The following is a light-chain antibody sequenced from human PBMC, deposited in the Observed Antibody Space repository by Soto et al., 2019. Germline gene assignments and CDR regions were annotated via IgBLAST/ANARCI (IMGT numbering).Light chain of an antibody. CDR1: QSIISY. V-gene: IGKV1-39*01. Sequence: DIQMTQAPSPLSASVGDRVTITCRASQSIISYLNWYHQKPGKAPKLLIYDASSLQSGVPSRFSGSGSGTDFTLTISSLQPEDSATYYCQQSYSTPLTFGGGTKVEIK. CDR2: DAS. CDR3: QQSYSTPLT. J-gene: IGKJ4*01.